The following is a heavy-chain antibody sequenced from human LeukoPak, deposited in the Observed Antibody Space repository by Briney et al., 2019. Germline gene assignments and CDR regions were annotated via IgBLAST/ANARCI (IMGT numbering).Heavy chain of an antibody. CDR3: ARGGSYVWGSYRLKSWFDT. CDR1: GGSISSDY. V-gene: IGHV4-59*01. J-gene: IGHJ5*02. D-gene: IGHD3-16*02. Sequence: PSETLSLTCTVSGGSISSDYWSWIRQPPGKGLECIGFIYYIVTTNYNPSLKSRVTISVDTSKNQFSLKLSSVTAADTAVYYCARGGSYVWGSYRLKSWFDTWGQGTLVTVSS. CDR2: IYYIVTT.